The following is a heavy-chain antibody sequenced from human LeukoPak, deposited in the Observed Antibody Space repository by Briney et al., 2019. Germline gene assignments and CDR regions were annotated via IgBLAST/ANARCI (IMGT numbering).Heavy chain of an antibody. D-gene: IGHD6-19*01. Sequence: SETLSLTCTVSGYSISSSYYWGWIRQPPGKGLEWIGSIYYSGSTYYNPSLKSRVTISVDTSKNQFSLKLSSVTAADTAVYYCASQTGIAVAGTDYWGQGTLVTVSS. CDR3: ASQTGIAVAGTDY. J-gene: IGHJ4*02. CDR2: IYYSGST. V-gene: IGHV4-39*01. CDR1: GYSISSSYY.